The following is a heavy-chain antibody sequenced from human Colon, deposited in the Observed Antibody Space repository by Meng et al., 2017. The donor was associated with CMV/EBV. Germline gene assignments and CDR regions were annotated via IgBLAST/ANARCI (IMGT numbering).Heavy chain of an antibody. V-gene: IGHV3-30*02. Sequence: GGSLRLSCAASGFTFSSYGMHWVRQAPGKGLEWVAFIRYDGSNKYYAGSVKGRFTISRDNSKNTLYLQMNSLRAEDTAVYYCAKDGLVVVAATGEIDAFDIWGQGTMVTVSS. CDR3: AKDGLVVVAATGEIDAFDI. D-gene: IGHD2-15*01. CDR2: IRYDGSNK. J-gene: IGHJ3*02. CDR1: GFTFSSYG.